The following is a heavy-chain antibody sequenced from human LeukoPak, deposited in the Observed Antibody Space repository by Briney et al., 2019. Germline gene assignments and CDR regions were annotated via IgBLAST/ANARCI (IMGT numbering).Heavy chain of an antibody. Sequence: VASVKVSCKVCGYTFTDYYMHWVQQAPGKGLEWMGLVDPEDGETIYAEKFQGRVTITADTSTDTAYMELSSLRPEDTAVYYCATGDSSPDYWGQGTLVTVST. CDR1: GYTFTDYY. J-gene: IGHJ4*02. V-gene: IGHV1-69-2*01. CDR2: VDPEDGET. CDR3: ATGDSSPDY. D-gene: IGHD6-13*01.